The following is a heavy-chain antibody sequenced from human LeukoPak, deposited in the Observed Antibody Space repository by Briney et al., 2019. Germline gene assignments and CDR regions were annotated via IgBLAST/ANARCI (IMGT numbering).Heavy chain of an antibody. CDR1: GGSISSSSYY. CDR2: IYYSGST. CDR3: ARESDSSGYYCLDY. V-gene: IGHV4-39*02. Sequence: PSETLSLTCTVSGGSISSSSYYWGWIRQPPGKGLEWIGSIYYSGSTYYNPSLKSRVTISVDTSKNQFSLKLSSVTAADTAVYYCARESDSSGYYCLDYWGQGTLVTVSS. J-gene: IGHJ4*02. D-gene: IGHD3-22*01.